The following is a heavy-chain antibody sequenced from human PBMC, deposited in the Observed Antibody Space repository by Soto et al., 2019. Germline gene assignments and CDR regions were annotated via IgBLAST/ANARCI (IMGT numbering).Heavy chain of an antibody. J-gene: IGHJ4*02. CDR3: AKSPRSRYESPWDY. D-gene: IGHD5-12*01. CDR2: ISGSGGST. CDR1: GFTFSGDG. Sequence: EVQLLESGGDLVQPGGSLRLSCAASGFTFSGDGMNWVRQAPGKGLEWISAISGSGGSTYYADSVKGRFTISRDNSKNTLYLQMDSLRGEDTAIYYCAKSPRSRYESPWDYWGQGTLVTVSS. V-gene: IGHV3-23*01.